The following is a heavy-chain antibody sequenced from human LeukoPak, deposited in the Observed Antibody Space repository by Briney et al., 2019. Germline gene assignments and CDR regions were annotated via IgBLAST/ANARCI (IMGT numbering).Heavy chain of an antibody. CDR3: AKDTSYGSGSSDY. Sequence: PGGSLRLSCAASGFTFSSYGMHWVRQAPGKGLEWVAVISYDGSNKYYADSVKGRFTISRDNSKNTLYLQMNSLRAEDTAVYYCAKDTSYGSGSSDYWGQGTLVTVSS. D-gene: IGHD3-10*01. J-gene: IGHJ4*02. CDR2: ISYDGSNK. V-gene: IGHV3-30*18. CDR1: GFTFSSYG.